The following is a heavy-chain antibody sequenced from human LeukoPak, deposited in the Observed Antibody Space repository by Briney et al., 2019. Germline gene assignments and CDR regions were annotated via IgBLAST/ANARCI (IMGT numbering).Heavy chain of an antibody. CDR3: ARRVQMSSASATSDTWLDP. CDR2: IHFSRNT. D-gene: IGHD3-10*01. J-gene: IGHJ5*02. V-gene: IGHV4-59*02. CDR1: GDSVSSYY. Sequence: SHTPSLACTVSGDSVSSYYWNCIRQPPREGLEWIGQIHFSRNTNYNPSLKSRVTISLDSANNQFSLRLISVTAADTAVYYCARRVQMSSASATSDTWLDPWGQGTLVSVSP.